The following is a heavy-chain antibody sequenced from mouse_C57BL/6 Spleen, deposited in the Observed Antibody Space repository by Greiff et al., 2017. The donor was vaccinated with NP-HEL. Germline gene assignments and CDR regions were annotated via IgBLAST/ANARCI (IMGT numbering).Heavy chain of an antibody. CDR2: IDPENGDT. Sequence: VQLQQSGAELVRPGASVKLSCTASGFNIKDDYMHWVKQRPEQGLEWIGWIDPENGDTEYASKFQGKATISADTSSNTAYLQLSSLTSEDTAVYYCTTLDDYDSAWFAYWGQGTLVTVSA. V-gene: IGHV14-4*01. CDR3: TTLDDYDSAWFAY. J-gene: IGHJ3*01. CDR1: GFNIKDDY. D-gene: IGHD2-4*01.